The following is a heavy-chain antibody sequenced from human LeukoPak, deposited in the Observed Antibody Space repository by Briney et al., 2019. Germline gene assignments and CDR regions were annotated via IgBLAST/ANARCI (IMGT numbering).Heavy chain of an antibody. CDR2: INHSGST. CDR3: ARGGIAVGGSDY. D-gene: IGHD6-19*01. Sequence: SETLSLTCAVYGGSFSGYYWSWIRQPPGKGLEWIGEINHSGSTNYNPSLKSRVTISVDTSKKQFSLKLSSVTAADTAVYYCARGGIAVGGSDYWGQGTLVTVSS. CDR1: GGSFSGYY. V-gene: IGHV4-34*01. J-gene: IGHJ4*02.